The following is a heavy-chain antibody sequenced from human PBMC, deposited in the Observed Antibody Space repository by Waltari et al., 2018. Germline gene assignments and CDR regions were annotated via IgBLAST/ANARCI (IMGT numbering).Heavy chain of an antibody. D-gene: IGHD5-12*01. V-gene: IGHV1-69*13. Sequence: QVQLVQSGAEVKKPGSSVKVSCKASGGTFSSYAISWVRQAPGQGLEWMGGIIPIFGTANYEQKFQGRVTITADESTSTAYMELSSLRSEDTAVYYCARDPGFGYSGYDYNWFDPWGQGTLVTVSS. J-gene: IGHJ5*02. CDR2: IIPIFGTA. CDR1: GGTFSSYA. CDR3: ARDPGFGYSGYDYNWFDP.